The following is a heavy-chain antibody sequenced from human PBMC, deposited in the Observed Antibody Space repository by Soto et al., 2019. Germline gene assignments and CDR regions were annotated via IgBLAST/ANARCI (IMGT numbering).Heavy chain of an antibody. V-gene: IGHV1-69*02. D-gene: IGHD3-9*01. J-gene: IGHJ4*02. CDR1: GGTFSSYT. CDR3: ASDDILTGSDY. Sequence: ASVKVSCKASGGTFSSYTISWVRQAPGQGLEWMGRIIPILGIANYAQKFQGRVTITADKSTSTAYMELSSLRSEDTAVYYCASDDILTGSDYWGQGTLVTVSS. CDR2: IIPILGIA.